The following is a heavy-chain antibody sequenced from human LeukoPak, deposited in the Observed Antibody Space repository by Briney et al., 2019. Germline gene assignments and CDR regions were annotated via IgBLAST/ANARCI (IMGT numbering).Heavy chain of an antibody. V-gene: IGHV3-20*04. J-gene: IGHJ3*02. D-gene: IGHD2-2*01. CDR1: GFTFDDHG. CDR3: AEDKCTREMENAFDI. Sequence: GGSLCLSCVASGFTFDDHGGSWVRQVPGKGLEWVAGFNWNGGSTGYAGSVQGRFTISRDNAKISLYQQMNSLRAEDTALSYCAEDKCTREMENAFDIWGQGTMVTVSS. CDR2: FNWNGGST.